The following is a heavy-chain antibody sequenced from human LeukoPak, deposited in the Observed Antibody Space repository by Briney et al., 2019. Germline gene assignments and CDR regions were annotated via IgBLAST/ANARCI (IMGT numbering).Heavy chain of an antibody. J-gene: IGHJ4*02. CDR2: RYYSGST. Sequence: PSETLSLTCTVSGGSMSIGSYFGGWVRQPPGKGLEWIGSRYYSGSTDYNPSLKSRVTISADTSKNQFSLKLTSVTAADTAVYYCARQYDYWGQGTLVTVSS. CDR3: ARQYDY. CDR1: GGSMSIGSYF. V-gene: IGHV4-39*01.